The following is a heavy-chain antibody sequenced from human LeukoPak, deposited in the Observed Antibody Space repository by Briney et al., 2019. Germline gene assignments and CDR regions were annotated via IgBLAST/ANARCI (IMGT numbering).Heavy chain of an antibody. CDR1: GFTFSTYA. J-gene: IGHJ4*02. Sequence: GGSLRLSCAASGFTFSTYAMHWVRQAPGRGLEWVSAIGTSVSSIYYADSVKGRFTISRDNSKKTVYLQMTNLRVADPAVYYCAKRAMNSGSPREFAYWGQGTLSPSP. V-gene: IGHV3-23*01. D-gene: IGHD1-26*01. CDR3: AKRAMNSGSPREFAY. CDR2: IGTSVSSI.